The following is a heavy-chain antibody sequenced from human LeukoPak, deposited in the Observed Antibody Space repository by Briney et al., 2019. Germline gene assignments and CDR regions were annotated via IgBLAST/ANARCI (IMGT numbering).Heavy chain of an antibody. J-gene: IGHJ4*02. D-gene: IGHD5-12*01. Sequence: GGSLRLSCAASGFTFSSYWMSWVRQAPGKGLEWVANIKQDGGEKYYVESVKGRFTISRDNVKNSLYLQMNSLRVEDTAVYYCARARGGYDLDYWGQGPLVTVS. CDR1: GFTFSSYW. V-gene: IGHV3-7*01. CDR2: IKQDGGEK. CDR3: ARARGGYDLDY.